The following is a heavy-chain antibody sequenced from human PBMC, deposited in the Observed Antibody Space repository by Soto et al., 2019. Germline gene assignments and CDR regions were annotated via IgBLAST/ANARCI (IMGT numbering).Heavy chain of an antibody. V-gene: IGHV3-23*01. CDR2: ISGSGGNT. CDR3: AKEMVDYYDSSGSWFVL. CDR1: GFTFSSYV. D-gene: IGHD3-22*01. Sequence: GGSLRLSCAASGFTFSSYVMSWVRQAPGKGLEWVSAISGSGGNTYYADSVKGRFTISRDNSKNTLFLQMNSLSAEDTALYFCAKEMVDYYDSSGSWFVLWAQGTLATVST. J-gene: IGHJ5*02.